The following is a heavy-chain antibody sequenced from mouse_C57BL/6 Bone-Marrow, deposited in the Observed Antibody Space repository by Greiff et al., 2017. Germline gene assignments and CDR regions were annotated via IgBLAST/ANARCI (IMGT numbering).Heavy chain of an antibody. J-gene: IGHJ1*03. CDR3: TPITTVVARYWYFDV. D-gene: IGHD1-1*01. CDR2: IEPEDGDS. CDR1: GFNIKDYY. V-gene: IGHV14-1*01. Sequence: EVQLQQSGAELVRPGASVKLSCTASGFNIKDYYMHWVKQRPEQGLEWIGRIEPEDGDSAYAPKCQGKATMTADTSSNTAYLQLSSLTSEDTAVYYCTPITTVVARYWYFDVWGTGTTVTVSS.